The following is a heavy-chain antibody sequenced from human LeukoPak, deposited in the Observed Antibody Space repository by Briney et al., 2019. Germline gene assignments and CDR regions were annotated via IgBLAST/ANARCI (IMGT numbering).Heavy chain of an antibody. CDR3: AREVLLLLGGYYGMDV. CDR1: GYTFTSYG. Sequence: GSVNVSCTASGYTFTSYGVSCVRRAAGQGLGWLGWISAYNGNTNYAQKLQGRVTMTTDTSTSTAYMVLRSLRSDDTAVYYCAREVLLLLGGYYGMDVWGQGTTVTVSS. V-gene: IGHV1-18*01. CDR2: ISAYNGNT. J-gene: IGHJ6*02. D-gene: IGHD2-15*01.